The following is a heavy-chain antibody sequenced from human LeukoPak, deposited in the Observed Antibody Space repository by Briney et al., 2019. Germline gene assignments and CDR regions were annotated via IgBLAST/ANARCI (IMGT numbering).Heavy chain of an antibody. Sequence: GGSLRLSCPASGFSFSSYSMNWVRQAPGKGLEWFSGIRAEGAATDYTDSVTGRFTISRATSQNRLYLPMDSLRAEDTATYYCVKDGHCRDSICATKIVVAGYLDHWGQGTQVTVSA. CDR1: GFSFSSYS. CDR2: IRAEGAAT. V-gene: IGHV3-23*01. J-gene: IGHJ4*02. D-gene: IGHD6-19*01. CDR3: VKDGHCRDSICATKIVVAGYLDH.